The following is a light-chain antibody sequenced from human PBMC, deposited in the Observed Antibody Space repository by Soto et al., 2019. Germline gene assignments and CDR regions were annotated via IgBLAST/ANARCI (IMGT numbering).Light chain of an antibody. V-gene: IGLV2-8*01. J-gene: IGLJ1*01. Sequence: QSALAQPPSASGSPGQSVTISCTGTSSDVGGYNYVSWFQQHPGKAPKLIIPEVNHRPSRVPDRFSGSKSGNTASLTVSGLQAEDEGTYYCSSYGGYNNVVFGTGTKVTVL. CDR2: EVN. CDR1: SSDVGGYNY. CDR3: SSYGGYNNVV.